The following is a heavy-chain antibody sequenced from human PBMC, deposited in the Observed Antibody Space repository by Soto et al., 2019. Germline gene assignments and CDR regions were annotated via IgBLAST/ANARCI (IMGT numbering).Heavy chain of an antibody. CDR3: ARRAAAGTGYFDY. Sequence: PSETLSLTCAVSGGSINSGGSSGRWIRQPPGKGLEWIGYIYHSGSTYYNPSLKSRVTISVDRPKNQFSLKLSSVTAADTAVYYCARRAAAGTGYFDYWGQGTLVTVSS. D-gene: IGHD6-13*01. V-gene: IGHV4-30-2*01. J-gene: IGHJ4*02. CDR1: GGSINSGGSS. CDR2: IYHSGST.